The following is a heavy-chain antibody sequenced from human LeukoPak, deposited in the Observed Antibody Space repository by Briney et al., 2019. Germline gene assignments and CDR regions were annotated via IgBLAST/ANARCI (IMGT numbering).Heavy chain of an antibody. D-gene: IGHD3-16*01. CDR3: ARGVNTYLWFGGDYMDV. CDR2: MNPNSGNT. CDR1: GYTFTGYY. V-gene: IGHV1-8*03. J-gene: IGHJ6*03. Sequence: AASVKVSCKASGYTFTGYYMHWVRQAPGQGLEWMGWMNPNSGNTGYAQKFQGRVTITRNTSISTAYMELSSLRSEDTAVYYCARGVNTYLWFGGDYMDVWGKGSTVTVSS.